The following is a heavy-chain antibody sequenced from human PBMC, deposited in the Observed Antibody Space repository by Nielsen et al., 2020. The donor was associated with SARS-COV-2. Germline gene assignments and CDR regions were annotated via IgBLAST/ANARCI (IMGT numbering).Heavy chain of an antibody. Sequence: GGSLRLSCAAYGFTISNYDMHWVRQATGKGLEWVSAIGTAGDTYYPGSVKGRFTISRENAKNSLYLQMNSLRAGDTAVYYCARAGRGSYNLDYWGQGTLVTVSS. CDR1: GFTISNYD. CDR2: IGTAGDT. J-gene: IGHJ4*02. V-gene: IGHV3-13*04. D-gene: IGHD1-26*01. CDR3: ARAGRGSYNLDY.